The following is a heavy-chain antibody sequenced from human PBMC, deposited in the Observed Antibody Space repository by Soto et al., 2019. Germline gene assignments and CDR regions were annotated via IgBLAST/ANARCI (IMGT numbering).Heavy chain of an antibody. Sequence: PSETLSLTCTVSGGSISSSSYYWGWIRQPPGKGLEWIGSIYYSGSTYYNPSLKSRVTISVDTSKNQFSLKLSSVTAADTAVYYCASSYYDSSGYNWFDPWGRGNLVTVSS. V-gene: IGHV4-39*01. CDR1: GGSISSSSYY. J-gene: IGHJ5*02. D-gene: IGHD3-22*01. CDR2: IYYSGST. CDR3: ASSYYDSSGYNWFDP.